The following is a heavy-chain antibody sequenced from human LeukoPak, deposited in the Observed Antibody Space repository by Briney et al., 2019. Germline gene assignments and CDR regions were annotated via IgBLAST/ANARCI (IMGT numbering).Heavy chain of an antibody. CDR1: GLGFREYW. J-gene: IGHJ4*02. D-gene: IGHD3-16*01. Sequence: GGSLRLSCAASGLGFREYWMTWGRQAPGKRPEWVANINPHGSERYYVDSVRGRFTISRDNDRTSVYLEMNSLRADDTALYFCVQGGHFEFWAQGVRLSVS. V-gene: IGHV3-7*01. CDR2: INPHGSER. CDR3: VQGGHFEF.